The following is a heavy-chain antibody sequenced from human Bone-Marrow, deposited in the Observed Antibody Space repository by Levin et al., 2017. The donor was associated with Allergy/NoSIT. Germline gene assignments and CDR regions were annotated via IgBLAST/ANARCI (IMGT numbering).Heavy chain of an antibody. CDR2: LWYDGRTT. D-gene: IGHD3-22*01. J-gene: IGHJ4*02. CDR1: GFIFSNYA. CDR3: VRWFWYSDTSGHVFDY. Sequence: GGSLRLSCAASGFIFSNYAMHWVRQAPGKGLEWVAVLWYDGRTTFYADSVRGRFTISRETSKNSLFLQMDRLRAEDTAVYFCVRWFWYSDTSGHVFDYWGQGALVTVSS. V-gene: IGHV3-33*08.